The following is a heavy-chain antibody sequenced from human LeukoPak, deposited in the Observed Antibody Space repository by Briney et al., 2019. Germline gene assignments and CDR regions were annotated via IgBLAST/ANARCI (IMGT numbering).Heavy chain of an antibody. CDR3: TRDQTVAD. V-gene: IGHV3-23*01. D-gene: IGHD2-15*01. CDR2: ISGSGGNT. J-gene: IGHJ4*02. CDR1: GFTFSSYA. Sequence: GGSLRLSCAASGFTFSSYAMSWVRQAPGKGLQWVSAISGSGGNTYYTDSVKGRFTISRDNSKNTLYLQMNSLRAEDTAVYYCTRDQTVADWGQGTLVTVSS.